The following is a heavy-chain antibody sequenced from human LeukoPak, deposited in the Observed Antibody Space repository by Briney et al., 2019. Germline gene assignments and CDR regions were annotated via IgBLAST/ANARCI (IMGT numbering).Heavy chain of an antibody. J-gene: IGHJ5*01. V-gene: IGHV3-23*01. CDR3: ARESPVAATGRSWFDS. Sequence: PGGSLRLSCAASGFTFSSYAMSWVRQAPGKGLEWVSTITGSGGTTYYADSVKGRFTISRDNSKNTLYLQMNSLRAEDTALYYCARESPVAATGRSWFDSWGQGTLVAVSS. D-gene: IGHD6-13*01. CDR2: ITGSGGTT. CDR1: GFTFSSYA.